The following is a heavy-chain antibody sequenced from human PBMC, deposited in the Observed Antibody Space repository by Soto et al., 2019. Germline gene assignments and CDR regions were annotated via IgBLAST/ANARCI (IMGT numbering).Heavy chain of an antibody. CDR2: PHYSGST. CDR3: ARAAYYGSGSYSSSKGLYY. D-gene: IGHD3-10*01. J-gene: IGHJ4*02. Sequence: QVQLQESGPGQVKPSQTLSLTCGVSGGSISSGGYYWTWIRQYPGKGLEWLGHPHYSGSTDYNPSLKCRVTISVDTSKNQFSLKLSSVTAADPAMYYCARAAYYGSGSYSSSKGLYYWGQGTLVTVSS. CDR1: GGSISSGGYY. V-gene: IGHV4-31*11.